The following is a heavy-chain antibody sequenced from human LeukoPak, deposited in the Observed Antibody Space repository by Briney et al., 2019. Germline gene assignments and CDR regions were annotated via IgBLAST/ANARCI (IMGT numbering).Heavy chain of an antibody. CDR3: AKSIYGDYVSPPHV. V-gene: IGHV3-23*01. CDR2: ISASGGST. Sequence: GGSLRLSCAASGFTFSSYAMSWVRQAPGKGLEWVSTISASGGSTYYADSVKGRFTISRDNSKNTLYLQMISLRAEDTAVYYCAKSIYGDYVSPPHVWGQGTTVTVSS. D-gene: IGHD4-17*01. J-gene: IGHJ6*02. CDR1: GFTFSSYA.